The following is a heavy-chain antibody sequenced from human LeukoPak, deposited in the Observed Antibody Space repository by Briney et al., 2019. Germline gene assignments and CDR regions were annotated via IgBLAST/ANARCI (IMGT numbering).Heavy chain of an antibody. CDR2: ISHRGRT. Sequence: SETLSLTCAVYGGSVSGYYWSWIRQPPEKGLEWIGEISHRGRTHYTPSLQSRVTMSVDTSKNQFALNLNSVTAADTAVYYCARVPLRFLEPFDYWGQGILGTVSS. V-gene: IGHV4-34*01. D-gene: IGHD3-3*01. CDR3: ARVPLRFLEPFDY. CDR1: GGSVSGYY. J-gene: IGHJ4*02.